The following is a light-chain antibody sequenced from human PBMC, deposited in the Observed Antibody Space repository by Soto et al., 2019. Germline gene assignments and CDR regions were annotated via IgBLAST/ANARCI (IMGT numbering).Light chain of an antibody. V-gene: IGKV1-39*01. Sequence: DIQMTQSPSSLSASVGDRVTITCRASQSISSYLNWYQQKPGKAPKLLIYAASSLQSGVPSRFSGSGPGTDFTPTIRSLQPEDFATYYCQQSYSTSWTFGQGTKVDIK. CDR3: QQSYSTSWT. CDR2: AAS. J-gene: IGKJ1*01. CDR1: QSISSY.